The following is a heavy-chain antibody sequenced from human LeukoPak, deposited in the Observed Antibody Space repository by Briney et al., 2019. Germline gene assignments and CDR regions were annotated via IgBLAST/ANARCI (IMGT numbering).Heavy chain of an antibody. D-gene: IGHD3-22*01. CDR2: ISGSGGAT. Sequence: PGRSLRLSCEASGFTFNKYAMNWVRQAPGKGLEWVSTISGSGGATYYADSVKGRFTISRDNSENTLYLQMKSLRVEDTAVYSCAKDQKSSYYYDTSGYKSPPFDQWGQGTLVTVSS. CDR3: AKDQKSSYYYDTSGYKSPPFDQ. V-gene: IGHV3-23*01. CDR1: GFTFNKYA. J-gene: IGHJ4*02.